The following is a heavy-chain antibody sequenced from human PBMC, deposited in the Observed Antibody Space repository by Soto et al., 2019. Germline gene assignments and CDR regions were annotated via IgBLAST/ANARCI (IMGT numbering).Heavy chain of an antibody. V-gene: IGHV1-3*01. CDR2: INAGNGNT. CDR3: ARDDSRYSMDV. D-gene: IGHD1-26*01. Sequence: ASVKVSCKASGYTFTSYAMQWVRQAPGQRLEWMGWINAGNGNTKYSQKFQGRVTITRDTSASTAYMELGSLRSEDTAVYYCARDDSRYSMDVWGKGTTVTVSS. CDR1: GYTFTSYA. J-gene: IGHJ6*03.